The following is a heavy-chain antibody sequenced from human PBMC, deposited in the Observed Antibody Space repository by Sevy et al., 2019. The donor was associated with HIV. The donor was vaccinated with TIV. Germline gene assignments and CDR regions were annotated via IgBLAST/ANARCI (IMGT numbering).Heavy chain of an antibody. CDR1: GFAFRGSA. Sequence: GGSLRLSCAASGFAFRGSAIHWVRQASGKGLEWIGRIRSKGNSFATDYVQSVKGRFTISRDDSKKTAYLEMSSLKIDDTAVYYCAGQVGDTVMAIFDYWGQGTLVTVSS. V-gene: IGHV3-73*01. D-gene: IGHD1-26*01. CDR2: IRSKGNSFAT. J-gene: IGHJ4*02. CDR3: AGQVGDTVMAIFDY.